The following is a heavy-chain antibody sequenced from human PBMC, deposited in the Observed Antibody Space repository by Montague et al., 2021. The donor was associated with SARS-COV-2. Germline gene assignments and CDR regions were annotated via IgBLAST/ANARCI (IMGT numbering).Heavy chain of an antibody. Sequence: CAISGDSVSSNSATWNWVRQSPSRGLEWLGRTYYRSKWYNGYAVXLRGRVTINPDTSKNQFSLQLNSVTPEDTAIYYCTSGREGNYNVMDVWGQGTTVTVSS. CDR1: GDSVSSNSAT. J-gene: IGHJ6*02. CDR2: TYYRSKWYN. V-gene: IGHV6-1*01. D-gene: IGHD1-1*01. CDR3: TSGREGNYNVMDV.